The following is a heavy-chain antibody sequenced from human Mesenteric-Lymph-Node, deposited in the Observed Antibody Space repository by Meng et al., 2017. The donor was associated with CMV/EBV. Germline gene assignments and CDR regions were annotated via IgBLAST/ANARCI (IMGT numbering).Heavy chain of an antibody. CDR2: VNPNSGYT. V-gene: IGHV1-8*01. CDR1: GYSFTSYD. D-gene: IGHD3-16*01. J-gene: IGHJ6*02. CDR3: AGGGVFGYYGMDV. Sequence: ASVKVSCKASGYSFTSYDVHWVRQATGQGLEWMGWVNPNSGYTAYAQSFQGRVTFTTNTATSTGYMELSSLRSEDTAVYYCAGGGVFGYYGMDVWGQGTTVTVSS.